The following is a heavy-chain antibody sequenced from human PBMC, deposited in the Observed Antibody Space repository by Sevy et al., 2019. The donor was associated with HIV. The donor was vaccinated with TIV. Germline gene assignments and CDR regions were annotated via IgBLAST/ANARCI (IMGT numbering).Heavy chain of an antibody. CDR2: IWYDGSNK. CDR3: ARDFQNWGPEVSWFDP. CDR1: GFTFSSYG. V-gene: IGHV3-33*01. J-gene: IGHJ5*02. Sequence: GGSLRLSCAASGFTFSSYGMHWVRQAPGKGLEWVAVIWYDGSNKYYADSVKGRFTISRDNSKNTLYLQMNSLRAEDTAVYYCARDFQNWGPEVSWFDPWGQGTLVTVSS. D-gene: IGHD7-27*01.